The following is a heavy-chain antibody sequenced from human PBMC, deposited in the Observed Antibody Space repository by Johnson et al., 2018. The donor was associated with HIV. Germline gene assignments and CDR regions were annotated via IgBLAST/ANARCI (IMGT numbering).Heavy chain of an antibody. Sequence: VQLVESGGGVVQPGGSLRLSCAASGFTFSSYGMHWVRQAPGKGLEWVAFIRCDGSNKYYADSVKGRFTISRDNSKNTLYLQINSLRAEDTAVYYCARRRSPDAFDMWGQGTIVTVSS. V-gene: IGHV3-30*02. CDR1: GFTFSSYG. CDR3: ARRRSPDAFDM. D-gene: IGHD3-16*01. CDR2: IRCDGSNK. J-gene: IGHJ3*02.